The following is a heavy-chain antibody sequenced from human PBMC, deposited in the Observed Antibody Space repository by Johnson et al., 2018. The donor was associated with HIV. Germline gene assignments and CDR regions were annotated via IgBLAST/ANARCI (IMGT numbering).Heavy chain of an antibody. D-gene: IGHD6-13*01. CDR3: ARDGESQQLPLGGAFDI. Sequence: VHLVESGGGVVRPGGSLRLSCAASGFTFDDYGMSWVRQAPGQGLEWVSVLFSGGHTYYADSVRGRFTISRDTSKNTLYLQMSSLKVEDTALYYCARDGESQQLPLGGAFDIWGQGTMVTVSS. V-gene: IGHV3-66*01. CDR2: LFSGGHT. CDR1: GFTFDDYG. J-gene: IGHJ3*02.